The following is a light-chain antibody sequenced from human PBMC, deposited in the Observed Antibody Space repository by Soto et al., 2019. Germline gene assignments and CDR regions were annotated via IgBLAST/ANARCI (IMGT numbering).Light chain of an antibody. J-gene: IGKJ5*01. Sequence: DNQITPSPSSLSASEGDRVTVTCRASQSISSCLAWYQQKPGKVPKLLIYKASTLESGVPSRFSGSGSGTDFTLTISCLEPEDFATYYWQKYNRPITFGQGTKLDIK. CDR1: QSISSC. V-gene: IGKV1-5*03. CDR2: KAS. CDR3: QKYNRPIT.